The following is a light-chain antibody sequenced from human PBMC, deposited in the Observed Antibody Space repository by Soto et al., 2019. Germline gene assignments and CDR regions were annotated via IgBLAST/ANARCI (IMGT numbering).Light chain of an antibody. CDR1: QSISSW. J-gene: IGKJ1*01. Sequence: DIQMTQSPSTLSASVGDRVTITCRASQSISSWLAWYQQKPGKAPKLLIYKASSLESGVPSRFSGSGSGTDFTLTISSLQPDDFVTYYCHHYNSYPWTFGQGTKVEIK. CDR2: KAS. V-gene: IGKV1-5*03. CDR3: HHYNSYPWT.